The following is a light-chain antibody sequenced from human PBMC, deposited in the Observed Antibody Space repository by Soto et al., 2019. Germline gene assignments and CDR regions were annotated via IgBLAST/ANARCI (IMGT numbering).Light chain of an antibody. J-gene: IGLJ2*01. CDR3: QVWDSSSHHPVV. V-gene: IGLV3-21*04. Sequence: SYELTQPPSVSVAPGKTARITCGGNNIGSKSVHWYQQKPGQAPVLVIYYDSDRPSGIPERFSGSNSGNTATLTISRVEAGDEADYYCQVWDSSSHHPVVFGGGTKVTVL. CDR1: NIGSKS. CDR2: YDS.